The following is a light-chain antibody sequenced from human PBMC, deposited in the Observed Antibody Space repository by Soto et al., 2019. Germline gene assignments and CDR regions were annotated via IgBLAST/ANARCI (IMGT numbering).Light chain of an antibody. CDR1: SGHSSYI. J-gene: IGLJ2*01. V-gene: IGLV4-60*02. CDR2: VEGSGSY. Sequence: QLVLTQSSSASASLGSSVKLTCTLRSGHSSYIIAWHQQQAGKAPRYLMKVEGSGSYNKGSGVPDRFSGFSSGADRYLTISNLQFEDEADYYCETWDSNNRFFGGGTKLTVL. CDR3: ETWDSNNRF.